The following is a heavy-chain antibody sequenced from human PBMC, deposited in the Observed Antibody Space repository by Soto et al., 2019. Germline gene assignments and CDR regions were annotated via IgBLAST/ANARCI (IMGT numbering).Heavy chain of an antibody. D-gene: IGHD5-12*01. CDR3: ASGLGFSDYVDEY. CDR1: GFTFSTYG. CDR2: ISYDGTYK. V-gene: IGHV3-30*03. J-gene: IGHJ4*02. Sequence: QVQLVESGGGVVQPGRSLRLSCAASGFTFSTYGMHWVRQAPGKGLEWVAVISYDGTYKYYIDTVKGRFTISRDNSKNTLYLQMNSLSTEDTAVYYCASGLGFSDYVDEYWGQGTLVTVSS.